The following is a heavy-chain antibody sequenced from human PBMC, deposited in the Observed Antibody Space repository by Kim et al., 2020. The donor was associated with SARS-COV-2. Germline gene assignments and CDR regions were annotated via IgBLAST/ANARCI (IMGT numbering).Heavy chain of an antibody. D-gene: IGHD1-26*01. Sequence: CDVDSLKGRFTISRDDAKNSLYLQMKSLRAKDTAVYYCAREGRSTYFSDYWGQGTLVTVSS. V-gene: IGHV3-7*01. CDR3: AREGRSTYFSDY. J-gene: IGHJ4*02.